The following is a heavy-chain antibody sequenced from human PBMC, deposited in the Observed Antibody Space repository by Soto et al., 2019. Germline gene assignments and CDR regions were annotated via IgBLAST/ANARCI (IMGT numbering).Heavy chain of an antibody. D-gene: IGHD3-3*01. CDR2: IYWDDDK. CDR3: AHRVLRTVFGLVTTTAIYFDF. V-gene: IGHV2-5*02. CDR1: GFSLTTSGVG. Sequence: QITLNESGPTQVKPRQTLTLTCTFSGFSLTTSGVGVGWIRQSPGKAPEWLALIYWDDDKRYSPSLKSRLTTTKDTSKNQGVLTMADLDPADTATYYCAHRVLRTVFGLVTTTAIYFDFWGQGTPVAVSS. J-gene: IGHJ4*02.